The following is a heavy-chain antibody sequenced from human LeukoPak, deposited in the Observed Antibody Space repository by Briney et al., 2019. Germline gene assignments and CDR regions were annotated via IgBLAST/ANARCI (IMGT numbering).Heavy chain of an antibody. CDR1: GFTVSSNY. V-gene: IGHV3-53*01. D-gene: IGHD5-12*01. J-gene: IGHJ6*02. CDR3: ARARVIGDIVATDYYYYYGMDV. CDR2: IYSGGST. Sequence: GGSLRLSCAASGFTVSSNYMSWVRQAPGKGLEWVSVIYSGGSTYYADSVKGRFTISRDNSKNTLYLQMNSLRAEDTAVYYCARARVIGDIVATDYYYYYGMDVWGQGATVTVSS.